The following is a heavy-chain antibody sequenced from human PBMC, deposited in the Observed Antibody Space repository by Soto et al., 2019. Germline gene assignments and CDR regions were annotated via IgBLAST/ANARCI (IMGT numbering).Heavy chain of an antibody. CDR3: ARYCSSTSCPYYGMDV. V-gene: IGHV5-10-1*01. CDR1: GYSFTSYW. CDR2: IDPSDSYT. Sequence: ESLKISCKGSGYSFTSYWISWVRQMPGKGLEWMGRIDPSDSYTNYSPSFQGHVTISADKSISTAYLQWSSLKASDTAMYYCARYCSSTSCPYYGMDVWGQGTTVTVSS. D-gene: IGHD2-2*01. J-gene: IGHJ6*02.